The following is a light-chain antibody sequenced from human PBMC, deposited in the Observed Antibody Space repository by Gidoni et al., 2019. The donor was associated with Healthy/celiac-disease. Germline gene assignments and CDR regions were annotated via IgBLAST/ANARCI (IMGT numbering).Light chain of an antibody. CDR3: QQSYSTPLT. Sequence: DIQMTQSPSSLSASVGDRVTITCRASQSIRSYLNWYQQKPGKAPKLLIYAASSLQSGVPSRFSGSGSWTDFTLTISSLQPEYFATYYCQQSYSTPLTFGGGTKVEIK. J-gene: IGKJ4*01. CDR1: QSIRSY. V-gene: IGKV1-39*01. CDR2: AAS.